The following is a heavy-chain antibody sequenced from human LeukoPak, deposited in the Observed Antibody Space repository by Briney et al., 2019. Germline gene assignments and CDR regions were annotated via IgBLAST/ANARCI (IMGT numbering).Heavy chain of an antibody. D-gene: IGHD5-12*01. CDR3: VKANDGFSAYDYLFDY. J-gene: IGHJ4*02. Sequence: GRSLRLSCAGSGFTFSTYAMHWVRQAPGKGLEWVALFSYDGSTQRYADSVQGRFTISSDNSKNSLYLQMNSLRTEDTAVHYCVKANDGFSAYDYLFDYWGEGTLVTVSS. CDR1: GFTFSTYA. V-gene: IGHV3-30-3*02. CDR2: FSYDGSTQ.